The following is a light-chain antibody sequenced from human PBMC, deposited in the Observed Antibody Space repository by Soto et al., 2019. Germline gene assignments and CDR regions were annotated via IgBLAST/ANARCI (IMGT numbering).Light chain of an antibody. J-gene: IGKJ5*01. CDR2: GAS. V-gene: IGKV3-20*01. CDR3: QQRQSLVT. Sequence: EVVLTQSPGTLSLSPGERATLSCRASQSVSNNYLAWCQQKPGQAPRLLIYGASSRATGIPARFSGSGSGTDFILTISMLEPEDFAIYYCQQRQSLVTFGQGTRLEIK. CDR1: QSVSNNY.